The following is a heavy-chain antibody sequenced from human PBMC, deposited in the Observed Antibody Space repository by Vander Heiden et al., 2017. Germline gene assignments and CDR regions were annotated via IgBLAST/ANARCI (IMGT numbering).Heavy chain of an antibody. CDR1: GGTFSSYA. D-gene: IGHD3-22*01. CDR2: IIPIVGTA. CDR3: ARSYYDSSGYYVDAFDI. Sequence: QVQLVPSGAAVTKPGSSVTVSCKASGGTFSSYAISWVRQAPGQGLEWMGGIIPIVGTANYAQKFQGRVTITADKSTSTAYMELSSLRSEDTAVYYCARSYYDSSGYYVDAFDIWGQGTMVTVSS. V-gene: IGHV1-69*06. J-gene: IGHJ3*02.